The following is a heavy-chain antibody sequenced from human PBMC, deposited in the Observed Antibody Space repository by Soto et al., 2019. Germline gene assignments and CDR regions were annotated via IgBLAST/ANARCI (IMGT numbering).Heavy chain of an antibody. J-gene: IGHJ6*02. V-gene: IGHV1-18*01. CDR3: ARDRRWDPGAGHDYYYYGMDV. CDR1: GYTFTSYG. D-gene: IGHD3-10*01. Sequence: QVQLVQSGAEVKKPGASVKVSCKASGYTFTSYGISWVRQAPGQGLEWMGWISAYNGNTNYAQKLQGRVTMTTDTSTSTAYMELRSLRSDDTAVYYCARDRRWDPGAGHDYYYYGMDVWGQGTTVTVSS. CDR2: ISAYNGNT.